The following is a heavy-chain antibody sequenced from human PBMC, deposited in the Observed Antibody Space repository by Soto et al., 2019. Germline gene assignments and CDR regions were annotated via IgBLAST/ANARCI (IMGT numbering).Heavy chain of an antibody. Sequence: GASVKVSCKASGYTFTSYAMHWVRQAPGQRLEWMGWINAGNGNAKYSQKFQGRVTITRDTSASTAYMELSSLRSEDTAVYYCARYLGYSYAHDYWGQGTLVTVSS. CDR1: GYTFTSYA. CDR3: ARYLGYSYAHDY. D-gene: IGHD5-18*01. V-gene: IGHV1-3*01. J-gene: IGHJ4*02. CDR2: INAGNGNA.